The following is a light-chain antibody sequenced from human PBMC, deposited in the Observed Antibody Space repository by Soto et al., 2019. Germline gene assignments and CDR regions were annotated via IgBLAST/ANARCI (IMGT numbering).Light chain of an antibody. CDR1: TSDVGSHNF. V-gene: IGLV2-14*01. CDR2: EVT. Sequence: QSALTQPASVSRSPGQSITISCTGTTSDVGSHNFVSWYQQLPGKAPKLLIYEVTNRPSGTSNRFSGSKSGNTASLTISGLQAEDEADYYCSSFTNSILVFGGGTKVTVL. CDR3: SSFTNSILV. J-gene: IGLJ3*02.